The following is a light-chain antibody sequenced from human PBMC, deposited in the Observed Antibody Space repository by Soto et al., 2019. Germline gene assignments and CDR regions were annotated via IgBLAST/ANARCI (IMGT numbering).Light chain of an antibody. CDR1: QSVRSH. J-gene: IGKJ4*01. Sequence: EIVLTQSPATLSLSPGDSATLSCRASQSVRSHLAWFQQKPGQPPRLLIFGESTRATGVPARFSGSGSGTEFTLIISSLQSEDFAVYYCQQYNNWPLTFGGGTKVDIK. V-gene: IGKV3-15*01. CDR2: GES. CDR3: QQYNNWPLT.